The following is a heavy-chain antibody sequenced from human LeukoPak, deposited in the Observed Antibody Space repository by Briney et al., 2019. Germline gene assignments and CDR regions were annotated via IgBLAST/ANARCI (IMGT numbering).Heavy chain of an antibody. Sequence: GGSLRLSCAASGFTFSSYGMNWVRQAPGKGLEWVAFIRYDGSTKYYADSVKGRFTISRDNSKNTLYLQMNSLRAEDTAVYYCAKKVDYGDYGYYYGMDVWGQGTTVTVSS. J-gene: IGHJ6*02. CDR1: GFTFSSYG. D-gene: IGHD4-17*01. CDR2: IRYDGSTK. CDR3: AKKVDYGDYGYYYGMDV. V-gene: IGHV3-30*02.